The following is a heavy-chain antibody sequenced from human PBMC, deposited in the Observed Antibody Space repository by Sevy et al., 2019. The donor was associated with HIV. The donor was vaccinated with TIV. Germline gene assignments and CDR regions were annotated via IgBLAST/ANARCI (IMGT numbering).Heavy chain of an antibody. V-gene: IGHV7-4-1*02. Sequence: ASVKVSCKASGYTFTSYAMNWVRQAPGQGLEWMGWINTNTGNPTYAQGFTGRFVFSLDTSVSTAYLQISSLKAEDTAGYYCARVLSRAVAGTYYFDYWGQGTLVTVSS. CDR3: ARVLSRAVAGTYYFDY. CDR1: GYTFTSYA. J-gene: IGHJ4*02. CDR2: INTNTGNP. D-gene: IGHD6-19*01.